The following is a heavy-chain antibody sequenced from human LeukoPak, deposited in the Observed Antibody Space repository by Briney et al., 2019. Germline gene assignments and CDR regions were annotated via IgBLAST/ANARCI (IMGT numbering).Heavy chain of an antibody. D-gene: IGHD3-10*01. Sequence: GESLKISCKGSGYSFTSYWIGWVRQMPGEGLEWVGIIYPDDYDTRYSTLFQGQVTISADKSISTAYLQWSSLKASDTARYYCARQRVVRGVIITHGMDVGAKGTRVTVSS. CDR1: GYSFTSYW. V-gene: IGHV5-51*01. CDR3: ARQRVVRGVIITHGMDV. CDR2: IYPDDYDT. J-gene: IGHJ6*04.